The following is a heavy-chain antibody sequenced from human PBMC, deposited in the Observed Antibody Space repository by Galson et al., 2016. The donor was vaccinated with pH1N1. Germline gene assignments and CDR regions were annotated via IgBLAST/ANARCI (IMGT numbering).Heavy chain of an antibody. V-gene: IGHV3-23*01. Sequence: SLRLSCAASGFTLSSSAMNWVRQAPGKGLEWVSYIGATGGSTYYADSVKGRFTISRNTSKNTMYLQMNSLRAEDTAVYYCAKFGESIPWRTGEFDLWGQGTLVTVSS. D-gene: IGHD3-10*01. CDR2: IGATGGST. CDR3: AKFGESIPWRTGEFDL. J-gene: IGHJ4*02. CDR1: GFTLSSSA.